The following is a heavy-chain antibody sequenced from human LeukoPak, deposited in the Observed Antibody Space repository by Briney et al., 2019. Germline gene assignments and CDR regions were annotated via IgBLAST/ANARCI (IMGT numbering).Heavy chain of an antibody. Sequence: GGSLRLSCAASGFTFSSYAMSWVRQAPGKGLEWVSAISGSGGSTYYADSVKGRFTISRDNSKNTLYLQMNSLRAEDTAVYYCAKEGGSGIAVAGIRSEYFQHWGQGTLVTVSS. CDR3: AKEGGSGIAVAGIRSEYFQH. J-gene: IGHJ1*01. CDR1: GFTFSSYA. V-gene: IGHV3-23*01. CDR2: ISGSGGST. D-gene: IGHD6-19*01.